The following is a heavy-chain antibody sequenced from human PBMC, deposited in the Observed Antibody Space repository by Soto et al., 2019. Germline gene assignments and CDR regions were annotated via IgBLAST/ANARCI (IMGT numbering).Heavy chain of an antibody. Sequence: SETLSLTCAVSGGSISSSNWWSWVRQPPGKGLEWIGEIYHSGSTNYNPSLKSRVTISVDKSKNQFSLKLSSVTAADTAVYYCARSPTSYSSSYAHWFDPWGQGTLVTVSS. D-gene: IGHD6-13*01. CDR2: IYHSGST. V-gene: IGHV4-4*02. J-gene: IGHJ5*02. CDR1: GGSISSSNW. CDR3: ARSPTSYSSSYAHWFDP.